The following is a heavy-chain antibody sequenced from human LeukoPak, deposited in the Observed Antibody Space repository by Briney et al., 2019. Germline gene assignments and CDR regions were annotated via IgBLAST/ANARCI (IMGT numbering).Heavy chain of an antibody. V-gene: IGHV1-3*01. J-gene: IGHJ6*02. CDR3: ARGSFSIYHDMDV. Sequence: ASVKVSCMASGYTFTSYAMHWVRQAPGQRLEWMGWINAGNGNTKYSQKFQGRVTISRDTSASTAYMELSSLRSEDTAVYYCARGSFSIYHDMDVWGQGTTVTVSS. D-gene: IGHD2/OR15-2a*01. CDR2: INAGNGNT. CDR1: GYTFTSYA.